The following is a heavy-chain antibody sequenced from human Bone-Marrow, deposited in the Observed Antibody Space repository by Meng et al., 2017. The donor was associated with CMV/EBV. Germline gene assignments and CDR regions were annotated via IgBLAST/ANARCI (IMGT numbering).Heavy chain of an antibody. Sequence: GGSLRLSCAASGFTFSSYEMNWVRQAPGKGLEWVSYISSSRSTIYYADSVKGRFTISRDNAKNSLYLQMNSLRAEDTAVYYCARGGLYINGPPDAYDLWGQGTRVTVSS. CDR2: ISSSRSTI. V-gene: IGHV3-48*03. J-gene: IGHJ3*01. CDR1: GFTFSSYE. D-gene: IGHD2-8*01. CDR3: ARGGLYINGPPDAYDL.